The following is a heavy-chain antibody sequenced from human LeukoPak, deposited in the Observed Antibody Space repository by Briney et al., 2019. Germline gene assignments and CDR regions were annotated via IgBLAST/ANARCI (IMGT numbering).Heavy chain of an antibody. Sequence: SETLSLTCAVYGGSFSGYYWSWIRQPPGEGLEWIGEVNHSGSTNCNPSLKSRVSISVDTSKNQVSLRLSSVTAADTAVYYCASFTMVRGAPRHFDYWGQGTLVTVSS. V-gene: IGHV4-34*01. CDR3: ASFTMVRGAPRHFDY. CDR2: VNHSGST. CDR1: GGSFSGYY. D-gene: IGHD3-10*01. J-gene: IGHJ4*02.